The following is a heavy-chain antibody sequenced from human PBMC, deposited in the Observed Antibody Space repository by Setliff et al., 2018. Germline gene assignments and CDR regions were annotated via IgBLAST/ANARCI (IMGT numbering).Heavy chain of an antibody. V-gene: IGHV4-38-2*01. Sequence: LSLTCAVSGYSISSGYYWGWIRQPPGKGLEWIGSIYHSGSTYYNPSLKSRVTISVDTSKNQFSLKLSSVTAADTALYYCARRHLLSWFDSWGQGHLVTVSS. CDR3: ARRHLLSWFDS. J-gene: IGHJ5*01. CDR1: GYSISSGYY. CDR2: IYHSGST.